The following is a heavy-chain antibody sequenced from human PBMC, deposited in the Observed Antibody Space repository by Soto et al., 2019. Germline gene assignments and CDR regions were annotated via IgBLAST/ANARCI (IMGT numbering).Heavy chain of an antibody. CDR2: IYSSGST. J-gene: IGHJ5*02. CDR3: ARSGVTGIVIPSHWFDP. CDR1: GXALGGVGY. Sequence: TPSVPCTVSGXALGGVGYWRWILQFPGRGLEWIGCIYSSGSTYYNPAINNRISLSLDTSQNQFSLKLLSVTDADTAIYYCARSGVTGIVIPSHWFDPWGQGTLGTVSS. D-gene: IGHD2-21*02. V-gene: IGHV4-31*03.